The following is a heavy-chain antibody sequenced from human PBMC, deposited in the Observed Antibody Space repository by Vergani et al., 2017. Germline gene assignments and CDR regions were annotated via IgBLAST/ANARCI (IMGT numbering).Heavy chain of an antibody. CDR3: VKYIAASGNYWYFDL. J-gene: IGHJ2*01. Sequence: EVQLVESGGGLVQTGRSLRLSCAASGFNFDDYAMHWVRQAPGKGLEWVSGINWNSDSIAYADSVKGRFTISRDNAKNSLYLQMNSLRAEDTALYYCVKYIAASGNYWYFDLWGRGTLVTVSS. CDR2: INWNSDSI. V-gene: IGHV3-9*01. CDR1: GFNFDDYA. D-gene: IGHD6-13*01.